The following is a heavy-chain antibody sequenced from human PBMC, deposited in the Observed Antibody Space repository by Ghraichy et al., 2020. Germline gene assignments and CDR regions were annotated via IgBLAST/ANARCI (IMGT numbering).Heavy chain of an antibody. J-gene: IGHJ4*02. V-gene: IGHV3-33*01. CDR2: IWYDGSNE. D-gene: IGHD4-17*01. CDR1: GFTFHSYG. CDR3: GRGSDYGDY. Sequence: GSLRLSCAASGFTFHSYGMHWLRQAPGKGLEWVAVIWYDGSNEYYGDSVKGRFTISRDNSKNTLYLQMNSLRAEDTAVYYCGRGSDYGDYWGQGTLVTVSS.